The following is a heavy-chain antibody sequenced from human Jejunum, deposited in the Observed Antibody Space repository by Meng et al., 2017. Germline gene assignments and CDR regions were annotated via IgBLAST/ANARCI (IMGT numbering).Heavy chain of an antibody. CDR1: GYTLIGYN. D-gene: IGHD5-18*01. V-gene: IGHV1-2*06. Sequence: QVQLVQSGAGVEKPGASVKVHCKTSGYTLIGYNLHWVRPAPGQGLEWMGRISPNSGGTDYAQKFQGRVTMTRDTSISTAYMELSGLRFDDTAVYYCARGHNYGFEYWGQGTLVTVSS. CDR2: ISPNSGGT. CDR3: ARGHNYGFEY. J-gene: IGHJ4*02.